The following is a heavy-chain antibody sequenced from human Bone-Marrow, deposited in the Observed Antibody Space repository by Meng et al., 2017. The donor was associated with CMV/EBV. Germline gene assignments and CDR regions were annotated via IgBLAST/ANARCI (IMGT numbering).Heavy chain of an antibody. D-gene: IGHD3-9*01. CDR3: DTLTGNRGGLDY. CDR2: ISYDGSNK. J-gene: IGHJ4*02. CDR1: GFTFSSYA. Sequence: GGSLRLSCAASGFTFSSYAMHWVRQAPGKGLEWVAVISYDGSNKYYADSVKGRFTISRDNSKNTLYLQMNSVRAEDTAVYYCDTLTGNRGGLDYWGQGTLVTVSS. V-gene: IGHV3-30-3*01.